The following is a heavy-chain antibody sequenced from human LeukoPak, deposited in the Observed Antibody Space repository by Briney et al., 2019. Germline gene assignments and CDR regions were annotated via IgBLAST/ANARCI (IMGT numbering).Heavy chain of an antibody. D-gene: IGHD3-22*01. CDR3: AREGTYYDNSGYSLPYFDY. V-gene: IGHV3-21*01. Sequence: GGSLRLSCAASGFTFCSYSMNWVRQAPGKGLEWVSSISSSSSYIYYADSVKGRFTISRDNSKNTLYLQMNSLRAEDTAVYYCAREGTYYDNSGYSLPYFDYWGQGTLVTVSS. CDR1: GFTFCSYS. J-gene: IGHJ4*02. CDR2: ISSSSSYI.